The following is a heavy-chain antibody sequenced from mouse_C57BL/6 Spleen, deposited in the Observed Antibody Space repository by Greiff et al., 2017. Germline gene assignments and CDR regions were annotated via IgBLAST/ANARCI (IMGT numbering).Heavy chain of an antibody. CDR1: GYSITSGYY. Sequence: EVQLQQSGPGLVKPSQSLSLTCSVTGYSITSGYYWNWIRQFPGNKLEWMGYISYDGSNNYNPSLKNRISITRDTSKNQFFLKLNSVTTEDTATYYCARGIYGYDDGAWFAYWGQGTLVTVSA. D-gene: IGHD2-2*01. CDR2: ISYDGSN. V-gene: IGHV3-6*01. J-gene: IGHJ3*01. CDR3: ARGIYGYDDGAWFAY.